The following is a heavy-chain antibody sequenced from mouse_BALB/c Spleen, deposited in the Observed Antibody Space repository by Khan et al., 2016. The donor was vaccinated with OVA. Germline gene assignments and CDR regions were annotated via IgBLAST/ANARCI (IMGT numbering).Heavy chain of an antibody. CDR3: VRGRSY. Sequence: EVQLQESGPGLVKPSQSLSLTCTVTGYSITRDYAWNWIRQFPGNRLEWMGYINYSGSTSKKPYLNSRMSITRDTSKNQIFLQLNSVTTEDTATYDCVRGRSYWGQGTLVTVSA. V-gene: IGHV3-2*02. CDR1: GYSITRDYA. J-gene: IGHJ3*01. CDR2: INYSGST.